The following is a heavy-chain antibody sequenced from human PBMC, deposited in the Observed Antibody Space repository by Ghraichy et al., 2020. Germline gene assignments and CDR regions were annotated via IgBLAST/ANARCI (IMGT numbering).Heavy chain of an antibody. CDR3: ARVLDFWSGFDD. D-gene: IGHD3-3*01. V-gene: IGHV4-39*01. Sequence: WGWGRGPPGEGLEWSGRICYSGSNYDNPSLQRRVTRSVDTSTNQFSMKLNSVTAADTAVYYCARVLDFWSGFDDWGQGTLVTVSS. J-gene: IGHJ4*02. CDR2: ICYSGSN.